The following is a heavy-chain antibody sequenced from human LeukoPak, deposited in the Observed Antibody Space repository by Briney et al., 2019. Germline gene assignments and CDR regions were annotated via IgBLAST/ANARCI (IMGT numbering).Heavy chain of an antibody. CDR3: ARDPRLDLFEDYFDY. V-gene: IGHV1-2*02. CDR1: GYTFTGYY. Sequence: ASVKVSCKASGYTFTGYYMHWVRQAPGQGLEWMGWINPNSGGTNYAQKFQGRVTMTRDTSISTAYMEVGRLTSDDTAVYYCARDPRLDLFEDYFDYWGQGTLVTVS. J-gene: IGHJ4*02. CDR2: INPNSGGT. D-gene: IGHD3-10*02.